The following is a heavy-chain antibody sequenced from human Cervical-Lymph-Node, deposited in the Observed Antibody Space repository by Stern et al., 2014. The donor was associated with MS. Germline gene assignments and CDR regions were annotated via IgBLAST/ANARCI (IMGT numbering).Heavy chain of an antibody. CDR1: GYTFTSYG. V-gene: IGHV1-18*01. CDR3: ARVTSAYYYDSSGYYY. Sequence: VQLVQSGAEVKKNGASVKVSCKASGYTFTSYGISWVRQAPGQGLEWMGWISAYNGNTNYAQKLQGRVTMTTDTSTSTAYMELRSLRSDDTAVYYCARVTSAYYYDSSGYYYWGQGTLVTVSS. D-gene: IGHD3-22*01. J-gene: IGHJ4*02. CDR2: ISAYNGNT.